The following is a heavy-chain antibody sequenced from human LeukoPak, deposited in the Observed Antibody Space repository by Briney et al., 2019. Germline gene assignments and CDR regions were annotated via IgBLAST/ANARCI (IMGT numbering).Heavy chain of an antibody. CDR3: ARSLGYSSGG. CDR2: ISTDGTAT. CDR1: GFTFRSHW. D-gene: IGHD2-15*01. J-gene: IGHJ4*02. V-gene: IGHV3-74*01. Sequence: RGSLRLSCAPSGFTFRSHWMHWVRPVPGKGLVWVSHISTDGTATNYADSVKGRFTISRDNAKDTLYLQMHSLRVDDTAVYHCARSLGYSSGGWGQGTLVSVSS.